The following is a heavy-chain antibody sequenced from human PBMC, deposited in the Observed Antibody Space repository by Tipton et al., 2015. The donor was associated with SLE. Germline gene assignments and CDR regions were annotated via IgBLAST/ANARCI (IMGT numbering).Heavy chain of an antibody. CDR3: ARDVPAPTGGV. V-gene: IGHV4-31*03. D-gene: IGHD7-27*01. CDR2: TSKSGST. CDR1: GGSISSDDYY. J-gene: IGHJ4*02. Sequence: TLSLTCTVSGGSISSDDYYWTWIRQHPGKGLEWIGYTSKSGSTYYTPSLKTRVTISVDTSKNQFSLKMNSVTAADTAVYYCARDVPAPTGGVWGQGTLVTVSS.